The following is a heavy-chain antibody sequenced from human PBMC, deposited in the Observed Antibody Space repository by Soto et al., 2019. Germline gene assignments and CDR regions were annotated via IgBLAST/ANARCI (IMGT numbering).Heavy chain of an antibody. J-gene: IGHJ4*02. CDR1: GFTFSSYA. D-gene: IGHD3-10*02. V-gene: IGHV3-30-3*01. Sequence: TGGPLRLSCAASGFTFSSYAMHWVRQAPGKGLEWVAVISYDGSNKYYADSVKGRFTISRDNSKNTLYLQMNSLRAEDTAVYYCARVSRFGQLTLIDDYWGQGTLVTVSS. CDR3: ARVSRFGQLTLIDDY. CDR2: ISYDGSNK.